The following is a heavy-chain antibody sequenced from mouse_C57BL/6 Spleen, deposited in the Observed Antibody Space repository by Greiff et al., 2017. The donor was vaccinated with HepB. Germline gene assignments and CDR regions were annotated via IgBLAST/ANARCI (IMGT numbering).Heavy chain of an antibody. J-gene: IGHJ3*01. Sequence: QVQLQQSGAELVRPGASVTLSCKASGYTFTDYEMHWVKQTPVHGLEWIGAIDPETGGTDYNQKFKGKAILTADKSSSTAYMELRSLTSEDSAVYYCTRGRGPAWFAYWGQGTLVTVSA. V-gene: IGHV1-15*01. CDR1: GYTFTDYE. CDR3: TRGRGPAWFAY. CDR2: IDPETGGT.